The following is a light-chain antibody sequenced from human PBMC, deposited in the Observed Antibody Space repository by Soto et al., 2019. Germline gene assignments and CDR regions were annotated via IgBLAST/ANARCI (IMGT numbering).Light chain of an antibody. V-gene: IGKV1-5*03. CDR3: QQYNDNWT. J-gene: IGKJ1*01. Sequence: DIQMTQSPYTLSASVGDRVTITCQASQSIGSWLAWYQQKPGKAPKLLIYKASTLQSGVPSRFSGSGSGTELTLAISSLQPDDFATYYCQQYNDNWTFGQGTKVE. CDR2: KAS. CDR1: QSIGSW.